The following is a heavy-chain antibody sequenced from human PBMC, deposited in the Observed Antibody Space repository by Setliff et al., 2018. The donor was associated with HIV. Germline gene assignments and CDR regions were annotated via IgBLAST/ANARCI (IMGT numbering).Heavy chain of an antibody. CDR1: GGCIRGSNYY. Sequence: SETLSLTCTVSGGCIRGSNYYWAWLRQPPGKGLEWIGSSYYSGSTYYNPSLKSRVTISVDTSKNQFSLKLTAVTAADTAIYYCATDTAYLQEGTEFWGQGALVTVSS. CDR2: SYYSGST. J-gene: IGHJ4*02. D-gene: IGHD5-18*01. CDR3: ATDTAYLQEGTEF. V-gene: IGHV4-39*01.